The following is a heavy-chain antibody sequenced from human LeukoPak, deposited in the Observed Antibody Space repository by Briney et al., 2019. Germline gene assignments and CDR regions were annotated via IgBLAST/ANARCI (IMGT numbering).Heavy chain of an antibody. CDR3: ARVSGPWYSGYDYSYMDV. CDR2: IIPIFGTA. J-gene: IGHJ6*03. Sequence: SVKVSCKASGGTFSSYAISWVRQAPGQGLEWMGGIIPIFGTANYTQKFQGRVTITADESTSTAYMELSSLRSEDTAVYYCARVSGPWYSGYDYSYMDVWGKGTTVTVSS. V-gene: IGHV1-69*13. CDR1: GGTFSSYA. D-gene: IGHD5-12*01.